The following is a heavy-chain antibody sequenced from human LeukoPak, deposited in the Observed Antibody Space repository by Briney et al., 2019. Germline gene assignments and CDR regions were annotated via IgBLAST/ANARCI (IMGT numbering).Heavy chain of an antibody. D-gene: IGHD2-2*01. CDR2: IDPNSGGT. V-gene: IGHV1-2*02. Sequence: WASVKVSCKASGYTFTGYYMHWVRQAPGQGLEWMGWIDPNSGGTNYAQKFQGRVTMTRDTSISTAYMELSRLRSDDTAVYYCARRYCSSTSCPMDVWGKGTTVTVSS. CDR3: ARRYCSSTSCPMDV. J-gene: IGHJ6*03. CDR1: GYTFTGYY.